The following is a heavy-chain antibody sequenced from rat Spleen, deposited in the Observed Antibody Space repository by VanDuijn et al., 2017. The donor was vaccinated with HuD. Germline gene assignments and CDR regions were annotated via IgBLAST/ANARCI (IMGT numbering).Heavy chain of an antibody. V-gene: IGHV5-31*01. CDR1: GFTFNNYW. Sequence: EVQLVESDGGLVQPGRSLKLSCVASGFTFNNYWMTWIRQAPGKGLEWVASITNAAGKIYYTDSVKGRFTISRDTAQNTLYLQMDSLRSEDTATYYCARHYGGYSEYVMDAWGQGASVTVSS. CDR3: ARHYGGYSEYVMDA. D-gene: IGHD1-11*01. CDR2: ITNAAGKI. J-gene: IGHJ4*01.